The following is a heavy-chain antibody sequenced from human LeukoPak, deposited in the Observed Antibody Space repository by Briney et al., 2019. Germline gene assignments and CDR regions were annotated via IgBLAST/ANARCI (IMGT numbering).Heavy chain of an antibody. CDR3: ARDSYGSGITPFDP. D-gene: IGHD3-10*01. Sequence: PGGSLRLSCAASGFTLSSYWMSWVRQAPGKGLEWVANIKQDGSEKYYVDSVKGRFTISRDNAKNSLYLQMNSLRAEDTAVHYCARDSYGSGITPFDPWGQGTLVTVSS. CDR2: IKQDGSEK. CDR1: GFTLSSYW. V-gene: IGHV3-7*01. J-gene: IGHJ5*02.